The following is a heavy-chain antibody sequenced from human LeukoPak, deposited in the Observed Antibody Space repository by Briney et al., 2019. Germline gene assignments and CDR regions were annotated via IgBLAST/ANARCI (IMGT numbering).Heavy chain of an antibody. V-gene: IGHV3-30-3*01. CDR3: ARGGHDFWSSDAFDI. CDR2: ISYDGSNK. Sequence: GGSLRLSCAASGFTFSSYSMHWVRQAPGKGLEWVAVISYDGSNKYNAESLKGRVTISRDTSKNMLYLHIDSLRAEDTTVYYCARGGHDFWSSDAFDIWGQGTVVTVSS. CDR1: GFTFSSYS. J-gene: IGHJ3*02. D-gene: IGHD3-3*01.